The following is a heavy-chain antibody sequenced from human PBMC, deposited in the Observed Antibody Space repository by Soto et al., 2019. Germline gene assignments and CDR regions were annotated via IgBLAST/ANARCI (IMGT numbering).Heavy chain of an antibody. V-gene: IGHV4-61*01. J-gene: IGHJ6*02. Sequence: QVQLQESGPGLVKPSETLSLTCTVSGDSVSSGSYYWNWIRQPPGKGLEWIGYMYNSGSTTKYNPSLKSRTTISGDTSTNQFSLKLTSVTAADTAVYYCASLPRSRIVGAITSYYYGMDAWGQGTTVTVSS. CDR3: ASLPRSRIVGAITSYYYGMDA. D-gene: IGHD1-26*01. CDR1: GDSVSSGSYY. CDR2: MYNSGSTT.